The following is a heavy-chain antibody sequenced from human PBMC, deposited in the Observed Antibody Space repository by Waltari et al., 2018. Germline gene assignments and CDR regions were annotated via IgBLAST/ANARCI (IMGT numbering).Heavy chain of an antibody. CDR2: IDPRDHST. CDR1: GYSFTDYY. Sequence: QVQLVQSGAEVKKPGASVRLSCSASGYSFTDYYLHWVRQAPGQGLEWVGRIDPRDHSTSYARRFQGRVTMTSDTSTTTVYMDLRTLTSDDTGVYYCARDRPLNWFDPWGQGTLVTVSS. CDR3: ARDRPLNWFDP. J-gene: IGHJ5*02. V-gene: IGHV1-46*01.